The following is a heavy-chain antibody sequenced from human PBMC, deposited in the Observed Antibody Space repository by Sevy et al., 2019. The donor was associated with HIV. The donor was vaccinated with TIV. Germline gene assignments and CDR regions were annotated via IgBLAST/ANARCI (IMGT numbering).Heavy chain of an antibody. V-gene: IGHV3-21*01. Sequence: GGSLRLSCAASGFTFSSYSMNWVRQAPGRGLEWVSSISSSSSYIYYADSVKGRFTISRDNAKNSLYLQMNSLRAEDTAVYYCARGSGLVTVAGTYWGQRTLVTVSS. CDR2: ISSSSSYI. CDR3: ARGSGLVTVAGTY. CDR1: GFTFSSYS. D-gene: IGHD6-19*01. J-gene: IGHJ4*02.